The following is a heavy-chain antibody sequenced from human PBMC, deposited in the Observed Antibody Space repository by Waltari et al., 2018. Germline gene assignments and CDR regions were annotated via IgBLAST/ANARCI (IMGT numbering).Heavy chain of an antibody. CDR1: GFTFSSYA. CDR2: IYSGGST. Sequence: EVQLLESGGGLVQPGGSLRLSCAASGFTFSSYAMSWVRQAPGKGLEWVSVIYSGGSTYYADSVKGRFTISRDNSKNTLYLQMNSLRAEDTAVYYCARVRPNYVWGSYRYTALDYWGQGTLVTVSS. V-gene: IGHV3-23*03. CDR3: ARVRPNYVWGSYRYTALDY. J-gene: IGHJ4*02. D-gene: IGHD3-16*02.